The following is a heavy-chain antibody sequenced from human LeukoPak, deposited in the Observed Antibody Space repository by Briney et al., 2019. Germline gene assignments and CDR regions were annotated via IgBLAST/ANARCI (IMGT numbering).Heavy chain of an antibody. CDR2: INQSGNT. Sequence: TSETLSLTCAVYGGSFSGYYWSWIRQPPGKGLEWIGEINQSGNTNYNPSLKSRVTISVDTSKNQFSLKLSSVTAADTAVYYCARGPDSSGSYRTGWYFDYWGQGTLVTVSS. J-gene: IGHJ4*02. V-gene: IGHV4-34*01. D-gene: IGHD3-22*01. CDR1: GGSFSGYY. CDR3: ARGPDSSGSYRTGWYFDY.